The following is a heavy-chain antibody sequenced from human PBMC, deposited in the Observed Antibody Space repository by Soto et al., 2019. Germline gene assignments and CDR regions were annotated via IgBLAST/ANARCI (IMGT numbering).Heavy chain of an antibody. D-gene: IGHD3-3*01. CDR1: GFTFSSSA. Sequence: GGSLRLSCAASGFTFSSSAMRWVRQAPGEGLEWVSAISNSGDGTYYADSVKGRFTISRDNSKNTLYLQMNSLRAEDTAVYYCAKVTGGGSGSTYYYMDVWGKGTTVTVSS. V-gene: IGHV3-23*01. CDR3: AKVTGGGSGSTYYYMDV. J-gene: IGHJ6*03. CDR2: ISNSGDGT.